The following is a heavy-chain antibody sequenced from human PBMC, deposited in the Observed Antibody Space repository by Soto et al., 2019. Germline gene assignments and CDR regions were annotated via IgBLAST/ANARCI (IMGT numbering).Heavy chain of an antibody. Sequence: GASVKVSCKVSGYTLTELSMHWVRQAPGKGLEWMGGFDPEDGETIYAQKFQGRVTMTEDTSTDTAYMELSSLRSEDTAVYYCATDAAVAGTIDYWGQGTLVTVSS. D-gene: IGHD6-19*01. V-gene: IGHV1-24*01. J-gene: IGHJ4*02. CDR1: GYTLTELS. CDR2: FDPEDGET. CDR3: ATDAAVAGTIDY.